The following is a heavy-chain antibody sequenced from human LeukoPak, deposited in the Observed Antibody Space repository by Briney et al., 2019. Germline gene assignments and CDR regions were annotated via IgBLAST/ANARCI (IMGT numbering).Heavy chain of an antibody. J-gene: IGHJ4*02. D-gene: IGHD6-13*01. CDR1: GGSISSGGCY. CDR3: ARESKDSSSGFFGY. CDR2: IYYSGST. Sequence: SQTLSLTCTVSGGSISSGGCYWSWIRQYPGKGLEWIGYIYYSGSTYYNPSLKSRVTISVDTSKNQFSLKLSSVTAADTAVYYCARESKDSSSGFFGYWGQGTLVTVSS. V-gene: IGHV4-31*03.